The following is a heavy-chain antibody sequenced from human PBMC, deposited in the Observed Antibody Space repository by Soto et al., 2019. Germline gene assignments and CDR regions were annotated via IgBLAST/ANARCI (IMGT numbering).Heavy chain of an antibody. CDR3: ARQQRGYSGYDIFDY. CDR1: GGSISSSSYY. Sequence: SATLSLTCTVSGGSISSSSYYWGWIRQPPGKGLEWIGSIYYSGSTYYNPSLKSRVTISVDTSKNQFSLKLSSVTAADTAVYYCARQQRGYSGYDIFDYWGQGTLVTVSS. D-gene: IGHD5-12*01. J-gene: IGHJ4*02. CDR2: IYYSGST. V-gene: IGHV4-39*01.